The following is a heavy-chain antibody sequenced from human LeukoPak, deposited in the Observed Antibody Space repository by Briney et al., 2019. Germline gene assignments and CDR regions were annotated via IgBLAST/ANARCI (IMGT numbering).Heavy chain of an antibody. CDR1: GFTFTNYY. J-gene: IGHJ5*02. CDR3: ARGGLPDYCTTTNCSPENRWLDP. V-gene: IGHV1-2*02. D-gene: IGHD1-26*01. Sequence: VKVSFKASGFTFTNYYLHWGRQAPGQGREWMGLINPNSGATDYSQNFQGRVTITRDTSISTAYMELTRLRSDDTAVYYCARGGLPDYCTTTNCSPENRWLDPWGQGSLVTVSS. CDR2: INPNSGAT.